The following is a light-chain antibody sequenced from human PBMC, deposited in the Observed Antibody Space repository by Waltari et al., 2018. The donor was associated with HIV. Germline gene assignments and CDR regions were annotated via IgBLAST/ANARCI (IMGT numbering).Light chain of an antibody. CDR2: EDD. CDR1: RSNIGRNF. CDR3: GTWDTSLSVGV. V-gene: IGLV1-51*01. J-gene: IGLJ3*02. Sequence: QSVLPQPPSVSAAPGQKVTNPRSGSRSNIGRNFVSWYRQLPETTPKLLIYEDDRRPSGSPDRFSSSYSGTSATLDITGLQPGDEADYYCGTWDTSLSVGVFGGGTKLTVL.